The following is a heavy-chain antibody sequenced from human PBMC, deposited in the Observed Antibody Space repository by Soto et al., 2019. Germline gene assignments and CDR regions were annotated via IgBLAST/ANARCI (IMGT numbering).Heavy chain of an antibody. V-gene: IGHV4-61*01. D-gene: IGHD4-4*01. Sequence: PSETLSLTCTVSGGSVSSGSYFWSWIRQPPGKGLEWIGCIYYSGSTNYNPSLKNRVTISADTSKNRFSLRLRSATIADTAVYYCARDLQLGLFYYWGQGTPVTVSS. J-gene: IGHJ4*02. CDR1: GGSVSSGSYF. CDR3: ARDLQLGLFYY. CDR2: IYYSGST.